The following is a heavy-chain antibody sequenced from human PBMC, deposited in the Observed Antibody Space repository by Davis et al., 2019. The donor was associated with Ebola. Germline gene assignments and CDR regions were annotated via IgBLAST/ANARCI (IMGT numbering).Heavy chain of an antibody. J-gene: IGHJ6*04. CDR1: GFPFTTYT. V-gene: IGHV3-21*01. Sequence: GESLKISCAASGFPFTTYTLNWVRQAPGKGLECVSSISSYSDYIYYADSVKGRFTISRDNAKNSLYLQMNSLRAEDTAVYYCARDPETYYYYGMDVWGKGTTVTVSS. CDR3: ARDPETYYYYGMDV. CDR2: ISSYSDYI.